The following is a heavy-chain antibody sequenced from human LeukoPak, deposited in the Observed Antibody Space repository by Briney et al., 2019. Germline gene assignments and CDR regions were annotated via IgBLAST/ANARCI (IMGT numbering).Heavy chain of an antibody. CDR3: ASGDLGYCSSTSCLHWYFDL. Sequence: SVKVSCKASGGTFSSYAISWVRQAPGQGLEWMGGIIPIFGTANYAQKFQGRVTITADESTSTAYMELSSLRSEDTAVYYCASGDLGYCSSTSCLHWYFDLWGRGTLVTVSS. J-gene: IGHJ2*01. V-gene: IGHV1-69*13. CDR1: GGTFSSYA. CDR2: IIPIFGTA. D-gene: IGHD2-2*01.